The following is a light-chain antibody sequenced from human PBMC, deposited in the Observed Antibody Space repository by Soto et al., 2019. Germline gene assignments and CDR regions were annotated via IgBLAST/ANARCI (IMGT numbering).Light chain of an antibody. CDR1: SSNVGGYNF. Sequence: QSALTQPASVSGSPGQTITISCTGTSSNVGGYNFVSWYQQHPGKAPKFIIYDVRNRPSGVSNRFSVYRSGNTASLTISGLQAEDEADYYCRSYTSSSTVIFGGGTKLTVL. CDR2: DVR. V-gene: IGLV2-14*03. CDR3: RSYTSSSTVI. J-gene: IGLJ2*01.